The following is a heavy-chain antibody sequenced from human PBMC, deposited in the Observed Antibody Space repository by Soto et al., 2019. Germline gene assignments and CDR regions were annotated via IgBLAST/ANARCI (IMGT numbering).Heavy chain of an antibody. CDR1: GGSISSSNYF. V-gene: IGHV4-39*07. Sequence: PSETLSLTCTVSGGSISSSNYFWGWIRQPPGQGLEWIGSIYYSGSTYYNPSLKSRVTVSVDTSKNQFSLKLSSVTAADTAVYYCARATYYDFWSGYYGPNWFDPWGQGTLVTVSS. CDR3: ARATYYDFWSGYYGPNWFDP. J-gene: IGHJ5*02. CDR2: IYYSGST. D-gene: IGHD3-3*01.